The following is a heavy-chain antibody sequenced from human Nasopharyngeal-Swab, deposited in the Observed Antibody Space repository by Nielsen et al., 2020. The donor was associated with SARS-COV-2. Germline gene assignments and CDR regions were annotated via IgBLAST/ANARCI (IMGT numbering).Heavy chain of an antibody. D-gene: IGHD3-3*01. CDR1: GFTFSDYY. CDR3: AREGYDFWSGYPARSYYYYGMDV. J-gene: IGHJ6*02. V-gene: IGHV3-7*01. Sequence: GGSLRLSCAASGFTFSDYYMSWVRQAPGKGLEWVANIKQDGSEKYYVDSVKGRFTISRDNAKNSLYLQMNSLRAEDTAVYYCAREGYDFWSGYPARSYYYYGMDVWGQGTTVTVSS. CDR2: IKQDGSEK.